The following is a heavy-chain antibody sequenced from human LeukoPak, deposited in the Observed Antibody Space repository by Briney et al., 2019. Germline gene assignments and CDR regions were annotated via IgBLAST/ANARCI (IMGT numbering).Heavy chain of an antibody. D-gene: IGHD6-13*01. CDR3: AVDSSSCTFDY. CDR2: IIPIFGTA. CDR1: GGTFISYA. V-gene: IGHV1-69*05. Sequence: SVKVSCKASGGTFISYAISWVRQAPGQGLEWMGRIIPIFGTANYAQKFQGRVTITTDESTSTAYMELSSLRSEDTAVYYCAVDSSSCTFDYWGRGTLVTVSS. J-gene: IGHJ4*02.